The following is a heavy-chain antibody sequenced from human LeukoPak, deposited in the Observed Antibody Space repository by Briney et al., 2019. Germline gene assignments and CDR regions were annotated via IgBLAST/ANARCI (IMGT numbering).Heavy chain of an antibody. Sequence: VASVKVSCKASGYTFTGYYMHWVRQAPGQGLEWMGWINPNSGGTNYAQKFQGRVTMTRDTSISTAYMELSRLRSDDTAVYYCASGSYYAVPRTDYWGQGTLVTVSS. CDR2: INPNSGGT. D-gene: IGHD1-26*01. V-gene: IGHV1-2*02. J-gene: IGHJ4*02. CDR3: ASGSYYAVPRTDY. CDR1: GYTFTGYY.